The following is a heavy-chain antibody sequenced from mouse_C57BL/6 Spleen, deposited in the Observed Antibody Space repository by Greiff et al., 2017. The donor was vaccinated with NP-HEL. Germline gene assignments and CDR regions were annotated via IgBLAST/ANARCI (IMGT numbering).Heavy chain of an antibody. Sequence: EVHLVESGGGLVQPGGSMKLSCAASGFTFSDAWMDWVRQSPEKGLEWVAEIRNKANNHATYYAESVKGRFTISRDDSKSSVYLQMNSLRAEDTGIYYCTRNYDYDFYFDYWGQGTTLTVSS. CDR1: GFTFSDAW. J-gene: IGHJ2*01. D-gene: IGHD2-4*01. CDR2: IRNKANNHAT. CDR3: TRNYDYDFYFDY. V-gene: IGHV6-6*01.